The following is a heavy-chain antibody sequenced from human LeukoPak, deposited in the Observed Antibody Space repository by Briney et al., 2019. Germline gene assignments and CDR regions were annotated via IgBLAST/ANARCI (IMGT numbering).Heavy chain of an antibody. CDR2: IKQDGSEK. D-gene: IGHD5-24*01. CDR1: GFTFSSYW. CDR3: ARDGRRWLQFLTYFDY. Sequence: PGGSLRLSCAASGFTFSSYWMSWVRQAPGKGLEWVANIKQDGSEKYYVDSVKGRFTISRDNAKNSLYLQMNSLRAEDTAVYYCARDGRRWLQFLTYFDYWGQGTLVTVSS. J-gene: IGHJ4*02. V-gene: IGHV3-7*01.